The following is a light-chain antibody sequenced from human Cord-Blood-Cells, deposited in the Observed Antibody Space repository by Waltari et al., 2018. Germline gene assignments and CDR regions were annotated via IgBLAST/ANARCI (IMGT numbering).Light chain of an antibody. CDR2: DAS. CDR3: QQYNSYSPYT. J-gene: IGKJ2*01. V-gene: IGKV1-5*01. CDR1: QSISSW. Sequence: DIQMTQSPSTLSASVGDRVTITCRASQSISSWLAWYQQKPGKDPKLLIYDASSLESGVPSRFSGSGYGTEFTLTISSLQPDDFATYYCQQYNSYSPYTFGQGTKLEIK.